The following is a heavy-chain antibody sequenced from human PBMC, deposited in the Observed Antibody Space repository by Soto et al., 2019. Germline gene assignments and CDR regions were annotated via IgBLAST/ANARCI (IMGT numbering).Heavy chain of an antibody. CDR1: GLGITSKS. CDR2: IDAGNGNT. Sequence: APAKGPCKSLGLGITSKSPDWVHHAPRQRLEWMGWIDAGNGNTKYSQKFRGRVTFTTDTSASTAYMDLSSLRSEDTAVYYCARGYVDTGPRGDMDVWGQGTTVTVCS. CDR3: ARGYVDTGPRGDMDV. D-gene: IGHD5-18*01. J-gene: IGHJ6*02. V-gene: IGHV1-3*01.